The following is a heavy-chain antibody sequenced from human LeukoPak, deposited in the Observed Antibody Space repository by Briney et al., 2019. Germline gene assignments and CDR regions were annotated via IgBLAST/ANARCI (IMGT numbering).Heavy chain of an antibody. CDR2: INHSGST. Sequence: SETLSLTCAVYGESFSGYYWSWIRQPPGKGLEWIGEINHSGSTNYNPSLKSRVTISVDTSKNQFSLKLSSVTAADTAVYYCARGREVVVASNWFDPWGQGTLVTVSS. J-gene: IGHJ5*02. V-gene: IGHV4-34*01. D-gene: IGHD2-15*01. CDR1: GESFSGYY. CDR3: ARGREVVVASNWFDP.